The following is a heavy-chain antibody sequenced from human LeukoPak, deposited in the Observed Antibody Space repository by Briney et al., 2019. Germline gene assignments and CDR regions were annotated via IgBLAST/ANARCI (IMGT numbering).Heavy chain of an antibody. CDR1: GYTFTSYY. Sequence: ASVKVSCKASGYTFTSYYMHWVRQAPGQGLEWMGIINPSGGSTSYAQKFQGRVTMTRDTSTSTVYMELSSLRSEDTAVYYCARGAANYYDSSGYYHYGGAYWGQGTLVTVSS. CDR2: INPSGGST. D-gene: IGHD3-22*01. J-gene: IGHJ4*02. CDR3: ARGAANYYDSSGYYHYGGAY. V-gene: IGHV1-46*01.